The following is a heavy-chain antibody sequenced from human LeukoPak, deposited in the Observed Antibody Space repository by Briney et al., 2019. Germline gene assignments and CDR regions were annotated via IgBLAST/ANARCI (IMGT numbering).Heavy chain of an antibody. D-gene: IGHD2-15*01. CDR1: GFSFTNAW. Sequence: GGSLRLSCAASGFSFTNAWMSWVRQAPGKGLEWVGRIKSKTTGGTAAFAAPVKGRFTISRDDSKNTLYLQMNSLKIEDTAVYYCTTCTGGSCYSDYWGQGTLVTVSS. CDR3: TTCTGGSCYSDY. V-gene: IGHV3-15*01. CDR2: IKSKTTGGTA. J-gene: IGHJ4*02.